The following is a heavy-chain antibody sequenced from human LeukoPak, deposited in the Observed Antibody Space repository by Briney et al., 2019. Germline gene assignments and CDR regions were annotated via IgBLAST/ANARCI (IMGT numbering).Heavy chain of an antibody. J-gene: IGHJ6*02. CDR3: ATSYYDFWSGYPVYYYYYGMDV. D-gene: IGHD3-3*01. Sequence: GGSLRLSCAASGFTFSSYAMSWVRQAPGKGLEWVSAIRGSGGSTYYADSVKGRFTISRDNSKNTLYLQMNSLRAEDTAVYYCATSYYDFWSGYPVYYYYYGMDVWGQGTTVTVSS. CDR2: IRGSGGST. V-gene: IGHV3-23*01. CDR1: GFTFSSYA.